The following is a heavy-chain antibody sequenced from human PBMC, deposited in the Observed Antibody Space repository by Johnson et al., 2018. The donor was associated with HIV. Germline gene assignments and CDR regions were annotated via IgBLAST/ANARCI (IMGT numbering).Heavy chain of an antibody. CDR3: ARATVESAFDI. V-gene: IGHV3-30-3*01. J-gene: IGHJ3*02. Sequence: QVQLVESGGGVVQPGRSLRLSCAASGFTFSSYAMHWVRQAPGKGLEWVAVISYDRSNKYYEDSVKGRFTISRDNSKNTLYLQMNSLRAEDTAVYYCARATVESAFDIWGQGTMVTVSS. CDR1: GFTFSSYA. D-gene: IGHD4-23*01. CDR2: ISYDRSNK.